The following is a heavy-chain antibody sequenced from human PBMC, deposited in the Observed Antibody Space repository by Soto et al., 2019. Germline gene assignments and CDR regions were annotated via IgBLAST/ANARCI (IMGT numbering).Heavy chain of an antibody. Sequence: SETLSLTCTVSGGSISSGDYYWSWIRQPPGKGLEWIGYIYYSGSTYYNPSLKSRVTISVDTSKNQFSLKLSSVTAADTAVYYCARELGGSDHQWGYYFDYWGQGTLVTVSS. CDR1: GGSISSGDYY. V-gene: IGHV4-30-4*01. J-gene: IGHJ4*02. CDR2: IYYSGST. D-gene: IGHD5-12*01. CDR3: ARELGGSDHQWGYYFDY.